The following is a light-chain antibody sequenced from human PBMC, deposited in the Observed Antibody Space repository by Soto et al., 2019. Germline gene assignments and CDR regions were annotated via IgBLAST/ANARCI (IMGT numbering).Light chain of an antibody. V-gene: IGKV3-15*01. Sequence: EVLMTQCPATLSVSPWEIDTLSCRASQSVSGKLAWYQQKPGQAPRLLIYDASTRATGIPARFSGSGSGTEFTLTISSLQSEDFAVYYCQQSNNWPWTFGQGNKVDIK. CDR3: QQSNNWPWT. CDR2: DAS. CDR1: QSVSGK. J-gene: IGKJ1*01.